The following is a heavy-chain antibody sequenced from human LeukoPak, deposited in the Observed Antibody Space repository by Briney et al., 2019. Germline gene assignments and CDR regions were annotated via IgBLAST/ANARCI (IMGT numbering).Heavy chain of an antibody. CDR1: GFTFNDCA. Sequence: GGSLRLSCEASGFTFNDCAMHWVRQAPGKGLEWVSGISWNSGSIGYADSVKGRFTISRGNAKNSLYLHINRLRTEDTALYYCAKDMYSSGSNGEGYLQHWGQGTLVTVSS. J-gene: IGHJ1*01. CDR3: AKDMYSSGSNGEGYLQH. CDR2: ISWNSGSI. D-gene: IGHD6-19*01. V-gene: IGHV3-9*01.